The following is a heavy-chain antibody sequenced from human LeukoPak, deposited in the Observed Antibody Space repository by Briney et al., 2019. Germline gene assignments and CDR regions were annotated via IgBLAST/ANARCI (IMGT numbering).Heavy chain of an antibody. CDR2: VSYSGTT. Sequence: PSETLSLTCTVSGGSISGYYWSWIRQPPGKGLEWIVCVSYSGTTKYSPSLKSRVTISVDTSKNQFSLKLTSVTAADTAVYYCARGNGDYVEYFQHWGQGTLVTVSS. J-gene: IGHJ1*01. D-gene: IGHD4-17*01. V-gene: IGHV4-59*01. CDR1: GGSISGYY. CDR3: ARGNGDYVEYFQH.